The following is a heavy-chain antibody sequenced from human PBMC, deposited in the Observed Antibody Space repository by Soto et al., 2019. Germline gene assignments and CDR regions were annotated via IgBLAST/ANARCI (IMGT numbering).Heavy chain of an antibody. V-gene: IGHV4-4*02. CDR2: IYHSGST. CDR3: ARLKKSGWFPTLNWFDP. CDR1: GGSISSSNW. Sequence: SETLSLTCAVSGGSISSSNWWSWVRQPPGKGLEWIGEIYHSGSTNYNPSLKSRVTISVDKSKNQFSLKLSSVTAADTAVYYCARLKKSGWFPTLNWFDPWGQGTLVTVSS. J-gene: IGHJ5*02. D-gene: IGHD6-19*01.